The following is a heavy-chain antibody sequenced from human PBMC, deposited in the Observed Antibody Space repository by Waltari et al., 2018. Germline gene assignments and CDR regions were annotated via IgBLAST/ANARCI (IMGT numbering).Heavy chain of an antibody. CDR2: RQNSGST. J-gene: IGHJ4*02. V-gene: IGHV4-59*11. D-gene: IGHD3-3*01. CDR3: ARAGRYDFWNLHY. Sequence: QVQLQESGPGLVKPSETLSLTCSVSGGSITSHYWNWIRQPPGKGLEWIGYRQNSGSTNLNPFVKSRVTISLDTSKNQLSRTVNSVTAVDTAVYYCARAGRYDFWNLHYWGQGILVAVSS. CDR1: GGSITSHY.